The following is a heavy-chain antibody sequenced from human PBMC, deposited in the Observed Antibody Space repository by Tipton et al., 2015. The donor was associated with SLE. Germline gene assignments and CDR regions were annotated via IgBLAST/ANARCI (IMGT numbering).Heavy chain of an antibody. J-gene: IGHJ3*02. D-gene: IGHD5-24*01. CDR1: GGSISSYY. Sequence: TLSLTCTVSGGSISSYYWSWIRQPPGKGLEWIGYIYYSGSTYYNPSLNSRVTISADTSKNQCSLKLSTVTAADTAVYYCASTGVNYRRRAFDIWGQGTMVTVSS. CDR3: ASTGVNYRRRAFDI. V-gene: IGHV4-59*08. CDR2: IYYSGST.